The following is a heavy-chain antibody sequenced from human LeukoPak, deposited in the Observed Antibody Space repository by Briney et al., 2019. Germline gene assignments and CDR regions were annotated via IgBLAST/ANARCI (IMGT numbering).Heavy chain of an antibody. J-gene: IGHJ4*02. CDR3: ARDPRGGSFMYYFDS. CDR2: ISDSGGST. D-gene: IGHD2-15*01. V-gene: IGHV3-64*04. CDR1: GFPFSSYA. Sequence: PGGSLRLSCSASGFPFSSYAMHWVRQAPGKGLEYVSAISDSGGSTYYADSVKGRFTISRDNSKNTLYLQMNSLRVEDTAVYYCARDPRGGSFMYYFDSWGQGTLVTVSS.